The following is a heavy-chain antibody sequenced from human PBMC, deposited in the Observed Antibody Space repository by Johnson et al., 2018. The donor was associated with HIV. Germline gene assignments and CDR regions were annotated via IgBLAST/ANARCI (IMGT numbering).Heavy chain of an antibody. CDR2: ISGSGGST. CDR1: GFTFSSYA. D-gene: IGHD5/OR15-5a*01. J-gene: IGHJ3*02. CDR3: ACSPTPLPPLSSCAFAI. V-gene: IGHV3-23*04. Sequence: EVQLVESGGGLVQPGGSLRLSCAASGFTFSSYAMSWVRQAPGKGLEWVSAISGSGGSTYYADSVKGRFTISRDNSKNTLYLQINSLRAEDTAVYYCACSPTPLPPLSSCAFAIWGQVTMVTVSS.